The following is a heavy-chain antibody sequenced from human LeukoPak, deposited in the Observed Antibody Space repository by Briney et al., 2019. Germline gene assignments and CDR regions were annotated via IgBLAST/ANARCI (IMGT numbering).Heavy chain of an antibody. CDR2: INHRGST. J-gene: IGHJ5*02. Sequence: SETLSLTCAVYGGSFSGYYWNWIRQSPGKGLEWIGEINHRGSTAYNPSLKSRVTISVDTSKNQFSLHLNSMTAADTAIYYCARGPTSTNWLDPWGQGTLVTVSS. CDR1: GGSFSGYY. CDR3: ARGPTSTNWLDP. V-gene: IGHV4-34*01.